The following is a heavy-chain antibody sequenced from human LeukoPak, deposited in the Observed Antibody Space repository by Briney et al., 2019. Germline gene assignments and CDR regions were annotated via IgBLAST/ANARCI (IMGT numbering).Heavy chain of an antibody. D-gene: IGHD3-3*01. V-gene: IGHV4-39*01. CDR1: GGSISSSSYY. Sequence: SETLSLTCTVSGGSISSSSYYWGWIRQPPGKGLEWIGSIYYSGSTYYNPSLKSRVTISVDTSKNQFSLKLSSVTAADTAVYYCASLKTKYYDFWSGDQKTDYWGQGTLVTVSS. CDR2: IYYSGST. CDR3: ASLKTKYYDFWSGDQKTDY. J-gene: IGHJ4*02.